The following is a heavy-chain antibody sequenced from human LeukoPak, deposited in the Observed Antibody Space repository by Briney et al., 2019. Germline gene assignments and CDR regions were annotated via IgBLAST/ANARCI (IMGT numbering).Heavy chain of an antibody. CDR2: ISYDGSNK. CDR3: ARAPLRTAFDI. J-gene: IGHJ3*02. D-gene: IGHD5-12*01. CDR1: GFTFSSYA. Sequence: PGRSLRLSCAASGFTFSSYAMHWVRQAPGKGLEWVAVISYDGSNKYYADSVKGRFTISRDNSKNTLYLQMNSLRAEDTAVYYCARAPLRTAFDIWGQGTMVTVSS. V-gene: IGHV3-30-3*01.